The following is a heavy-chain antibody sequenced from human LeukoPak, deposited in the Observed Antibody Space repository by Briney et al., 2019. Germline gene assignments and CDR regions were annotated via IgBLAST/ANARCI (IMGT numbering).Heavy chain of an antibody. D-gene: IGHD3-10*01. Sequence: GGSLRLSCAASGFTLSSYGVHWVRQAPGKGLEWVAFIRFDGSNENYADSVKGRFTISRDTSKNTLYLQMNSLRAEDTAVYYCAKRGSYYYYMDVWGKGTTVTVSS. CDR3: AKRGSYYYYMDV. J-gene: IGHJ6*03. CDR1: GFTLSSYG. V-gene: IGHV3-30*02. CDR2: IRFDGSNE.